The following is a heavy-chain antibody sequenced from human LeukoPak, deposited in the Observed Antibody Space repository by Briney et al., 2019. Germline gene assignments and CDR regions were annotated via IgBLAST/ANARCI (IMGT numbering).Heavy chain of an antibody. Sequence: ASVKVSCKASGYTFTVYYMHWVRQAPGQGLEWMGWINPNSGGTNYAQKFQGRVAMTRDTSISTAYMELSGLRSDDTALYYCARDRGSPYYYDYWGQGTLATVSS. D-gene: IGHD3-16*01. J-gene: IGHJ4*02. CDR3: ARDRGSPYYYDY. V-gene: IGHV1-2*02. CDR1: GYTFTVYY. CDR2: INPNSGGT.